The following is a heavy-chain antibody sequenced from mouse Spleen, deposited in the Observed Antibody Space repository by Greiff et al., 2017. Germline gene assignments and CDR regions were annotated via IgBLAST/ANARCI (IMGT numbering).Heavy chain of an antibody. CDR2: ISSGGGNT. CDR3: ARHADYAMDY. CDR1: GFTFSSYA. J-gene: IGHJ4*01. V-gene: IGHV5-9*04. Sequence: EVKLEESGGGLVKLGGSLKLSCAASGFTFSSYAMSWVRQTPEKRLEWVATISSGGGNTYYPDSVKGRFTISRDNAKNTLYLQMSSLKSEDTAMYYCARHADYAMDYWGQGTSVTVSS.